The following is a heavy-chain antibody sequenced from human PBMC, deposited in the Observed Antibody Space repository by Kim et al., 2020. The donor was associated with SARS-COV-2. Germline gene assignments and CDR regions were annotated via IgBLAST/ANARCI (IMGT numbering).Heavy chain of an antibody. Sequence: SETLSLTCAVYGGSFSGYYWSWIRQPPGKGLEWIGEINHSGSTNYNPSLKSRVTISVDTSKNQFSLKLSSVTAADTAVYYCATGRGGRMATKGVDVWGQGTTVTVSS. CDR3: ATGRGGRMATKGVDV. CDR1: GGSFSGYY. J-gene: IGHJ6*02. CDR2: INHSGST. V-gene: IGHV4-34*01. D-gene: IGHD3-16*01.